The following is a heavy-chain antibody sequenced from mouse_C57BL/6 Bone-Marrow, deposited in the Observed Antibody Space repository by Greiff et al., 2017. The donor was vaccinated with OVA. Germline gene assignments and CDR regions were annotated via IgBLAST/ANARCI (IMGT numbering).Heavy chain of an antibody. Sequence: QVQLKQSGPGLVQPSQSLSITCTVSGFSLTSYGVHWVRQSPGKGLEWLGVIWSGGSTDYNAAFISRLSISKDNSKSQVFFKMNSLQADDTAIYDCARLFYYSNYGAWFAYWGQGTLVTVSA. J-gene: IGHJ3*01. V-gene: IGHV2-2*01. CDR3: ARLFYYSNYGAWFAY. CDR1: GFSLTSYG. D-gene: IGHD2-5*01. CDR2: IWSGGST.